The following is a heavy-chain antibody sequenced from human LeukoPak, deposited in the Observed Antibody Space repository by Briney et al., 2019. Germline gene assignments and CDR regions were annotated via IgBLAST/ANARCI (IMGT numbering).Heavy chain of an antibody. CDR2: IYYSGST. J-gene: IGHJ3*02. D-gene: IGHD4-23*01. CDR1: GGSISSYY. V-gene: IGHV4-59*01. Sequence: SETLSLTCTVSGGSISSYYWSWIRRPPGKGLEWIGYIYYSGSTNYNPSLKSRVTISVDTSKNQFSLKLSSVTAADTAVYYCARDNRWPTVVTPDDALDIWGQGTMVTVSS. CDR3: ARDNRWPTVVTPDDALDI.